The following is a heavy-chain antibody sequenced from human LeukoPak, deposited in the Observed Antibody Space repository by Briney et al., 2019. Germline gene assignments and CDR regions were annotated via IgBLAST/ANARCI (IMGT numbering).Heavy chain of an antibody. CDR3: ARDRPLYGMDV. V-gene: IGHV3-33*01. CDR1: GFTFSSYR. CDR2: IWYDGSNK. J-gene: IGHJ6*02. Sequence: GGSLRLSCAASGFTFSSYRMHWVRQAPGKGLEWVAVIWYDGSNKYYADSVKGRFTISRDNSKNTLYLQMNSLRAEDTAVYYCARDRPLYGMDVWGQGTTVTVSS.